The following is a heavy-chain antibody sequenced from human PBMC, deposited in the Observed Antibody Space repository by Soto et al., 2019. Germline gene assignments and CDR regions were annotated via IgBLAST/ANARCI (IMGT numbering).Heavy chain of an antibody. CDR3: ANEVLVGGGNCSAFVF. J-gene: IGHJ4*02. CDR1: GFTFSSYD. V-gene: IGHV3-23*01. CDR2: ISGSGYIT. D-gene: IGHD2-8*02. Sequence: PGGSLRLSCAASGFTFSSYDMSWVRRAPGKGLEWVSGISGSGYITYYADSVKGRFTISRDNSKNTLYLQMNSLRAEDTAAYYCANEVLVGGGNCSAFVFWGQGSLVTVSS.